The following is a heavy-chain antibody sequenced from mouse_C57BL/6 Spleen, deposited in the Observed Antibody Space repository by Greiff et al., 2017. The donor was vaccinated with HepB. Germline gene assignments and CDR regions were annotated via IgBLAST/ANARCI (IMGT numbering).Heavy chain of an antibody. V-gene: IGHV1-52*01. CDR1: GYTFTSYW. J-gene: IGHJ3*01. CDR3: AREDYDGAWFAY. D-gene: IGHD2-4*01. CDR2: IDPSDSET. Sequence: QVQLKQPGAELVRPGSSVKLSCKASGYTFTSYWMHWVKQRPIQGLEWIGNIDPSDSETHYNQKFKDKATLTVDKSSSTAYMQLSSLTSEDSAVYYWAREDYDGAWFAYWGQGTLVTVSA.